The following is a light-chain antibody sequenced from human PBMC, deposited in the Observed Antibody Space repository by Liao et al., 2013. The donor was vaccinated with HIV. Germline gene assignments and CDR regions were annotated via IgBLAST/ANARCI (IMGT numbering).Light chain of an antibody. CDR2: HDN. CDR1: DIGNKA. J-gene: IGLJ3*02. CDR3: QVWDASNEYRM. V-gene: IGLV3-21*04. Sequence: SYVLTQPPSVSVAPETTATIPCGANDIGNKAVNWYQQKSGQAPLLVIFHDNHRPSGIPERFSGSNSGNTASLTITRVEAGDEDDYYCQVWDASNEYRMFGGGTKLTVL.